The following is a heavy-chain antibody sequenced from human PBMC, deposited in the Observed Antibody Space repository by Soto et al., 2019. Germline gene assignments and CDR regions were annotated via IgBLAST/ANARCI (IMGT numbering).Heavy chain of an antibody. Sequence: SETLSLTCTVSGGSISSSSYYWGWIRQPPGKGLEWIGSIYYSGSTYYNPSLKSRVTISVDTSKNQFSLKLSSVTAADTAVYYCVRPSWSGYSWGLFDYWGQGTLVTVSS. CDR1: GGSISSSSYY. D-gene: IGHD3-3*01. V-gene: IGHV4-39*01. J-gene: IGHJ4*02. CDR2: IYYSGST. CDR3: VRPSWSGYSWGLFDY.